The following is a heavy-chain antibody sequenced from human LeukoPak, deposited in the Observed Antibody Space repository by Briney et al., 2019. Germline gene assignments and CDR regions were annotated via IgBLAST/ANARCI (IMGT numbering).Heavy chain of an antibody. CDR1: GFTFSRYG. Sequence: GGSLRLSCAASGFTFSRYGLHWVRQAPGKGLEWMAFIRDDGSTRYYADSVKGRFTVSRDNSKNTLYLQMDSLRTEDTAVYYCARLAARHDAFDIWGQGTMVTVSS. V-gene: IGHV3-30*02. J-gene: IGHJ3*02. CDR3: ARLAARHDAFDI. D-gene: IGHD6-6*01. CDR2: IRDDGSTR.